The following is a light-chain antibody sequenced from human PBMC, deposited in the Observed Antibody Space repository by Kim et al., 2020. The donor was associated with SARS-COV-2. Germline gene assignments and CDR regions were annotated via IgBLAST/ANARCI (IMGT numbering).Light chain of an antibody. CDR3: QQRSNWPIT. CDR2: DAS. CDR1: QSVSSF. J-gene: IGKJ5*01. V-gene: IGKV3-11*01. Sequence: LSPGEMSTRTCRASQSVSSFLAWYQQKPGQAPRLLIYDASSRATGIPAWFGGSGSGTDFTLTISSLEPEDCAVYHCQQRSNWPITFGQGTRMEIK.